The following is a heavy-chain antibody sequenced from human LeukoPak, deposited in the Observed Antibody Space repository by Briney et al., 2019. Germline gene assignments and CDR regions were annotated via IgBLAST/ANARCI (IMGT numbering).Heavy chain of an antibody. J-gene: IGHJ3*01. D-gene: IGHD6-13*01. CDR2: ISAYNGNT. CDR3: ARDEGAPIAAAYV. CDR1: GYNFTSYT. Sequence: GASVKVSCKASGYNFTSYTISWVRQAPGQGLEWMGWISAYNGNTNYGQKLQGRVTMTTDTSTSTAYMELRSLRPDDTAVYYCARDEGAPIAAAYVWGRGTMVTVSS. V-gene: IGHV1-18*01.